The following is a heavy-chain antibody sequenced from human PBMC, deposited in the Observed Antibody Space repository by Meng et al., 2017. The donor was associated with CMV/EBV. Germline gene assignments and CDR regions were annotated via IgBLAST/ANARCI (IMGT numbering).Heavy chain of an antibody. D-gene: IGHD4-11*01. V-gene: IGHV2-70*20. J-gene: IGHJ6*02. CDR1: GFSLSTSGMC. CDR3: ARIHSNYGPYGMDV. Sequence: SGPTLVKPPQTLTLTCTFSGFSLSTSGMCVSWVRQPPGKALEWLALIDWDDDKYYSTSLKTRLTISKDTSKNQVVLTMTNMDPVDTATYYCARIHSNYGPYGMDVWGQGTTVIVSS. CDR2: IDWDDDK.